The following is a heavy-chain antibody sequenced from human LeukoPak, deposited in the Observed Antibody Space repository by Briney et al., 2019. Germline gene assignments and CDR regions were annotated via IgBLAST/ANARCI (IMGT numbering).Heavy chain of an antibody. CDR3: AKDRGGPYYYDSSGYFH. Sequence: PGGSLRLSCATAGFSFSRYSLIWVRQAPGKGLEWVSAISGSGGSTYYADSVKGRFTISRDNSKNTLYLQMNSLRAEDTAVYYCAKDRGGPYYYDSSGYFHWGQGTLVTVSS. D-gene: IGHD3-22*01. V-gene: IGHV3-23*01. J-gene: IGHJ4*02. CDR1: GFSFSRYS. CDR2: ISGSGGST.